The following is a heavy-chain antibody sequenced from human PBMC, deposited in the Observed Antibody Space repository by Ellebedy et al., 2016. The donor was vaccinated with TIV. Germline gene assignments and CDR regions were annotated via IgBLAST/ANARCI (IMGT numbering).Heavy chain of an antibody. V-gene: IGHV1-18*01. CDR2: VSAHDGRS. Sequence: ASVKVSCKASGYTFARYGITWVRQAPGQGLEWMGWVSAHDGRSNFPLKLQGRVTMTTDTSTSTAYMELRSLRSDDTAVYYCARGEYYYGSGSYLFLDYWGQGTLVTVSS. D-gene: IGHD3-10*01. J-gene: IGHJ4*02. CDR3: ARGEYYYGSGSYLFLDY. CDR1: GYTFARYG.